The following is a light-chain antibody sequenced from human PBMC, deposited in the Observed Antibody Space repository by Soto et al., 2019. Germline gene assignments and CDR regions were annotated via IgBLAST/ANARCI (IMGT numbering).Light chain of an antibody. CDR3: AAWDDSLNGVV. V-gene: IGLV1-44*01. CDR2: SNN. CDR1: SSNIGSNN. Sequence: LTQPPSASGTPGQRVSISCSGSSSNIGSNNVNWYQQLPGTAPKLLIYSNNQRPSGVPDRFSGSKSGTSASLAISGLQSEDEADYYCAAWDDSLNGVVFGGGTKVTVL. J-gene: IGLJ2*01.